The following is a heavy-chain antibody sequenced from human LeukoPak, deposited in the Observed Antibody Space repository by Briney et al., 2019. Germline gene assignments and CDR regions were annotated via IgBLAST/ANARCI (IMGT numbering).Heavy chain of an antibody. J-gene: IGHJ5*02. CDR2: IIPILGIA. Sequence: SVKVSCKASGGTFSSYAISWVRQAPGQGLEWMGRIIPILGIANYAQKFQGRVTITADKSTSTAYMELSSLRSEDTAVCYCARGQYQLLGMYNWFDPWGQGTLVTVSS. CDR3: ARGQYQLLGMYNWFDP. V-gene: IGHV1-69*04. D-gene: IGHD2-2*01. CDR1: GGTFSSYA.